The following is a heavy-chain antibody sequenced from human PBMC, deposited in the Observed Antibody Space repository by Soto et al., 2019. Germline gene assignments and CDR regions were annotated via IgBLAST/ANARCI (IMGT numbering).Heavy chain of an antibody. CDR3: AGMPYTSGLRFDP. D-gene: IGHD6-19*01. Sequence: PSEPLSLTCNMSGDSYSISTYSWSWIRQPPGKALQWIGFIYQSGVTSYNPSLASRVSISLDWSNNQCSLKLKSVTAADTAVYFCAGMPYTSGLRFDPWGPGTLVTVSS. V-gene: IGHV4-30-2*01. CDR2: IYQSGVT. CDR1: GDSYSISTYS. J-gene: IGHJ5*02.